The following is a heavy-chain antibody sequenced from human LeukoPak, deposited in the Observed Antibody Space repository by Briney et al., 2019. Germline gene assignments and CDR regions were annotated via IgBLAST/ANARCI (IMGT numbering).Heavy chain of an antibody. Sequence: SETLSLTCTVSGGSISSYYWSWIRQPAGKGLEWIGRIYTSGSTNYNPSLKSRVSMSVDTSKNQFSLKLSSVTAADTAVYYCARVTGYMIEDYFDYWGQGTLVTVSS. J-gene: IGHJ4*02. D-gene: IGHD3-22*01. CDR3: ARVTGYMIEDYFDY. CDR2: IYTSGST. V-gene: IGHV4-4*07. CDR1: GGSISSYY.